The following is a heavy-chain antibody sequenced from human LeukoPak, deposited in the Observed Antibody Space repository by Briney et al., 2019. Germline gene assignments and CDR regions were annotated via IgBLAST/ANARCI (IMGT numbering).Heavy chain of an antibody. CDR1: GFTFSKYW. D-gene: IGHD3-10*01. Sequence: PGGSLRLSCAASGFTFSKYWLHWLRQAPGKGLEWVSSLRGAERTPYYAESVKGRFTISRDNTKDSLYLQMNSLRAEDTAIYYCARGPQFSGPGWFDPWGQGTLVTVSS. V-gene: IGHV3-69-1*02. J-gene: IGHJ5*02. CDR2: LRGAERTP. CDR3: ARGPQFSGPGWFDP.